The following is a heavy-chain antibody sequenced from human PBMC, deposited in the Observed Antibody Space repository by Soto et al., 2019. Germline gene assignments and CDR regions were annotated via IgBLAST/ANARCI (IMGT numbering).Heavy chain of an antibody. V-gene: IGHV1-18*01. CDR1: GYTFTSYG. Sequence: QVQLVQSGAEVKKPGASVKVSCKASGYTFTSYGISWVRQAPGQGLEWMGWISAYNGNTNYAQKLQGRVTMTTDTSTSTAYMELRSLRSDDTAVYYCASTSYSLFYYYYGMDVWGQGTTVTVSS. CDR3: ASTSYSLFYYYYGMDV. J-gene: IGHJ6*02. D-gene: IGHD4-4*01. CDR2: ISAYNGNT.